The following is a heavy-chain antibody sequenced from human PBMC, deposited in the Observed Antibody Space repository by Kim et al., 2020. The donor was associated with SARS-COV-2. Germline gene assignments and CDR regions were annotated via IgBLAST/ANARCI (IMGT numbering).Heavy chain of an antibody. J-gene: IGHJ4*02. D-gene: IGHD4-17*01. CDR3: ATLESYGGNPGGDFDY. Sequence: SETLSLTCTVSGGSISSGDYYWSWIRQPPGKGLEWIGYIYYSGSTYYNPSLKSRVTISVDTSKNQFSLKLSSVTAADTAVYYCATLESYGGNPGGDFDYWGQGTLVTVSS. CDR2: IYYSGST. CDR1: GGSISSGDYY. V-gene: IGHV4-30-4*01.